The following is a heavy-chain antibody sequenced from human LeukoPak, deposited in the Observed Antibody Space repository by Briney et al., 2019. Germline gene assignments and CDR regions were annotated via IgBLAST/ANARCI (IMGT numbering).Heavy chain of an antibody. D-gene: IGHD6-13*01. CDR1: GFTFDDYT. CDR3: AKDGRYVAAAGPVEYYYYYMDV. Sequence: GGSLRLSCAASGFTFDDYTMHWVRQAPGKGLEWVSLISWDGGSTYYADSVKGRFTISRDNSKNSLYLQMNSLRTEDTALYYCAKDGRYVAAAGPVEYYYYYMDVWGKGTTVTVSS. V-gene: IGHV3-43*01. J-gene: IGHJ6*03. CDR2: ISWDGGST.